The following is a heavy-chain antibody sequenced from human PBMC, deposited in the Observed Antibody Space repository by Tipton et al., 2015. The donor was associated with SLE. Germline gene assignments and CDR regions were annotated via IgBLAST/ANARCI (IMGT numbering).Heavy chain of an antibody. CDR2: INYRGST. J-gene: IGHJ4*02. V-gene: IGHV4-59*01. CDR3: ARGGHYYYESSGFFDY. D-gene: IGHD3-22*01. CDR1: SGSISSYY. Sequence: TLSLTCTVSSGSISSYYWSWIRQPPGKGLEWIGHINYRGSTSYNPSLNSRVTISVETSQNQFSLSPNSVTAADTAMYYCARGGHYYYESSGFFDYWGQGSLVIVSS.